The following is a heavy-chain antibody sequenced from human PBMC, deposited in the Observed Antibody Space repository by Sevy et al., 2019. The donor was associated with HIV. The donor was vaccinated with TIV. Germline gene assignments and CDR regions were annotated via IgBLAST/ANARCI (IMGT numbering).Heavy chain of an antibody. CDR2: ILNSGGGT. Sequence: GESLKISCAASGFTFSSYGMSWGRQAPGKGLQWVSSILNSGGGTTDADSVSGRFTISSDNSTNMLYLQMNSWRAEDAAVYYCTTGDESKDWYLGYWGQGTLVTVSS. CDR3: TTGDESKDWYLGY. CDR1: GFTFSSYG. D-gene: IGHD3-9*01. J-gene: IGHJ4*02. V-gene: IGHV3-23*01.